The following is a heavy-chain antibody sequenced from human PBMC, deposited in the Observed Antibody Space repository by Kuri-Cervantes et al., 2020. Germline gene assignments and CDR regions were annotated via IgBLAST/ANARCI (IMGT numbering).Heavy chain of an antibody. CDR3: AREGPLVPAAPSGFDP. D-gene: IGHD2-2*01. Sequence: ASVKVSCKASGYTFTSYDINWVRQATGQGLEWMGWMNPNGGNTGYAQKFQGRVTMTRNTSISTAYMELSSLRSEDTAVYYCAREGPLVPAAPSGFDPWGQGTLVTVSS. CDR1: GYTFTSYD. V-gene: IGHV1-8*01. J-gene: IGHJ5*02. CDR2: MNPNGGNT.